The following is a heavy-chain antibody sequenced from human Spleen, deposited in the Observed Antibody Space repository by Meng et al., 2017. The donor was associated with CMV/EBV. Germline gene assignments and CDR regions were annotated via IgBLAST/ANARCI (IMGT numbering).Heavy chain of an antibody. J-gene: IGHJ3*02. CDR2: INPNSGGT. CDR1: GYNFTGYY. CDR3: ARDVARYFDAFDI. Sequence: ASVKVSCKASGYNFTGYYIHWVRQAPGQGLEWMGWINPNSGGTNYAQKFQGRVTMTGDTSITTAYMELRSLRSDDTAVYYCARDVARYFDAFDIWGQGTMVTVSS. V-gene: IGHV1-2*02. D-gene: IGHD1-26*01.